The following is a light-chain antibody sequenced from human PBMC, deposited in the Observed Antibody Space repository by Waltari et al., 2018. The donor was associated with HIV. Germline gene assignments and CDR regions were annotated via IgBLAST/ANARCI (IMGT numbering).Light chain of an antibody. CDR2: EVS. Sequence: QSALTQPDSVSGSPAQSITIPCTGTSTDVGGYHYVSRYHQPPGKAPKLMIYEVSNRPPGVSNRFSGSKSGNTASLTISGLQAEDEADYYCSSYTSSSTLGVLFGGGTKLTVL. CDR3: SSYTSSSTLGVL. V-gene: IGLV2-14*01. J-gene: IGLJ2*01. CDR1: STDVGGYHY.